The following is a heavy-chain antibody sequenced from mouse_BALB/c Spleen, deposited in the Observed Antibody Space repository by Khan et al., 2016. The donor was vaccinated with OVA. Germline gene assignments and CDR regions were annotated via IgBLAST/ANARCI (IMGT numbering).Heavy chain of an antibody. CDR3: ARAYGTNLGYYALDY. V-gene: IGHV2-6-4*01. CDR2: IWGGGST. Sequence: QVQLKESGPGLVAPSQSLSITCTVSGFSLSRYNLHWVRQPPGKGLEWLGMIWGGGSTDYNSALKSRLSISKDNSKSQVFLKMNGLQTDDTAMDYCARAYGTNLGYYALDYWGQGTSVTVSS. D-gene: IGHD1-1*01. J-gene: IGHJ4*01. CDR1: GFSLSRYN.